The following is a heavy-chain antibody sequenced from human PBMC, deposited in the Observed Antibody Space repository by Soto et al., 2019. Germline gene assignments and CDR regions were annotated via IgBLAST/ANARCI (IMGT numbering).Heavy chain of an antibody. CDR2: IDPSDSYT. CDR3: ARLQAAAGDNDLTFDY. CDR1: GYSFTSYW. Sequence: GESVKSSGNGCGYSFTSYWSSWVHPMPGKGLEWMGRIDPSDSYTNYSPSFQGHVTISADKSISTAYLQWSSLKASDTAMYYCARLQAAAGDNDLTFDYWGQGTLVTVS. D-gene: IGHD6-13*01. V-gene: IGHV5-10-1*01. J-gene: IGHJ4*02.